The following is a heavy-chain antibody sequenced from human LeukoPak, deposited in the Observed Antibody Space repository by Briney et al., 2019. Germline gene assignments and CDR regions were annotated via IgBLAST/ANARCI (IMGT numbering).Heavy chain of an antibody. Sequence: GGSLRLSCAASGFTFSSYSMNWVRQAPGKGLEWVSGISGSGGSTYYADSVKGRFTISRDISKNTLYVQMNSLRAEDAAVYYCAKDKGWGYSSYDYYGMDVWGQGTTVTVSS. CDR3: AKDKGWGYSSYDYYGMDV. CDR2: ISGSGGST. CDR1: GFTFSSYS. J-gene: IGHJ6*02. D-gene: IGHD1-26*01. V-gene: IGHV3-23*01.